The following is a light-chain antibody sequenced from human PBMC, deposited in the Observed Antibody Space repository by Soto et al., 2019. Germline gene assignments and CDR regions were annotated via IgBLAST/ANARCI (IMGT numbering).Light chain of an antibody. V-gene: IGKV1-5*01. CDR3: QQSYSTLTVT. J-gene: IGKJ5*01. CDR2: DAS. Sequence: DIQITQSPSTLSASVGDRVTITCRASQSISRRLAWYQQKPGKAPNLLIYDASSLESGVPSRFSGSGSGTDLTLTISSLQPEDFATYYCQQSYSTLTVTFGQGTRLEIK. CDR1: QSISRR.